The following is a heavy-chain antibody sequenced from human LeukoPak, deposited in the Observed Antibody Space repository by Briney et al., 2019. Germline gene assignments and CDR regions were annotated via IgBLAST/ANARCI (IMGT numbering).Heavy chain of an antibody. CDR3: ARDSSSSSWYKFDY. CDR2: IYSGGST. D-gene: IGHD6-13*01. J-gene: IGHJ4*02. CDR1: GFTVSSNY. Sequence: GGSLRLSCAASGFTVSSNYMSWVRQAPGKGLEWVSVIYSGGSTYYADSVKGRFTISRDNSKNTLYLQMNSLRVEDTAVYYCARDSSSSSWYKFDYWGQGTLVTVSS. V-gene: IGHV3-53*01.